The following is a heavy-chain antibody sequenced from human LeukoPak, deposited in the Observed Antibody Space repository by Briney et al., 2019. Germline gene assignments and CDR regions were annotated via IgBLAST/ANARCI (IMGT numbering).Heavy chain of an antibody. CDR1: GFTFSSYW. D-gene: IGHD1-26*01. CDR3: ARGPMDGADY. J-gene: IGHJ4*02. Sequence: GGSLRLSCAASGFTFSSYWMHWVRQAPGNGLVWVSRINSDGSSTSYADSVKGRFTISRDNAKNTLYLQMNSLRAEDTAVYYCARGPMDGADYWGQGTLVTVSS. V-gene: IGHV3-74*01. CDR2: INSDGSST.